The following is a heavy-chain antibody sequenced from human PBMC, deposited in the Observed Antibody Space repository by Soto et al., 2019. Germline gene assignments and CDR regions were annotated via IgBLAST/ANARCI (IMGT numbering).Heavy chain of an antibody. J-gene: IGHJ6*03. CDR1: GFSLSTSGVG. Sequence: QITLKESGPTLVKPTQTLTLTCTFSGFSLSTSGVGVGWIRQPPGKALEWLALIYWDDDKRYSPSLKSRLTTPQEPSKNPVVLNMAHMDPVDKAQYYRSHSSRRDYYYYYYMDVWGKGTTVTVSS. V-gene: IGHV2-5*02. CDR3: SHSSRRDYYYYYYMDV. CDR2: IYWDDDK.